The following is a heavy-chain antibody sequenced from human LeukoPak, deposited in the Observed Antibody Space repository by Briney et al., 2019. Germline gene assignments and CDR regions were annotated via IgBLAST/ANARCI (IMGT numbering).Heavy chain of an antibody. CDR1: GFTFSGSA. V-gene: IGHV3-73*01. CDR2: IRSKANSYAT. CDR3: TTTPAKGASGSYYYYYYMDV. J-gene: IGHJ6*03. D-gene: IGHD3-10*01. Sequence: GGSLKLSCAASGFTFSGSAMHWVRQASGKGLEWVGRIRSKANSYATAYAASVKGRFTISRDDSKNTAYLQMNSLKTEDTAVYYCTTTPAKGASGSYYYYYYMDVWGKGTTVTVSS.